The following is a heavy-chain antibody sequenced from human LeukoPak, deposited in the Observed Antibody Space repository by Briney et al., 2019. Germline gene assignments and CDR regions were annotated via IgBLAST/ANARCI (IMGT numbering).Heavy chain of an antibody. V-gene: IGHV3-23*01. CDR1: GFTFSSYA. Sequence: TGGSLRLSCAASGFTFSSYAMSWVRQAPGKGREWVAAIMCMGGITYYADSVKGRFTISRDNSKNPMYLQMNRLRAEDTAVYYCAKSRLKDWGSYWGQGTLVTVSS. CDR2: IMCMGGIT. D-gene: IGHD3-16*01. J-gene: IGHJ4*02. CDR3: AKSRLKDWGSY.